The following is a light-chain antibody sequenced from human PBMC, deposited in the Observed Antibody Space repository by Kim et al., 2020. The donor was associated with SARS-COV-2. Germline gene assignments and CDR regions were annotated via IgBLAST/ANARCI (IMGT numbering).Light chain of an antibody. CDR3: QNYNSLPALS. Sequence: SVGDRVTITCRASQGISNYLAWYQQKPGKVPKLLIYAASPLQSGVPSRFSGSGSGTDFTLSITSLQPEDAATYYCQNYNSLPALSFGGGTKVDIK. J-gene: IGKJ4*01. CDR2: AAS. V-gene: IGKV1-27*01. CDR1: QGISNY.